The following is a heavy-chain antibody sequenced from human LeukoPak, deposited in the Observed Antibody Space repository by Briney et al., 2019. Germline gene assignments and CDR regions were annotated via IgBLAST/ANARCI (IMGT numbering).Heavy chain of an antibody. J-gene: IGHJ2*01. CDR3: ARPLTARSYWYFDL. CDR2: IYPGDSDT. Sequence: GEPLKISCKGSGYSFTSYWIGWVRQIPGKVLEWMGIIYPGDSDTRYSSSFQGQVTISADESISTAYLQWSSLKASDTAMYYCARPLTARSYWYFDLWGRGTLVTVSS. V-gene: IGHV5-51*01. D-gene: IGHD6-6*01. CDR1: GYSFTSYW.